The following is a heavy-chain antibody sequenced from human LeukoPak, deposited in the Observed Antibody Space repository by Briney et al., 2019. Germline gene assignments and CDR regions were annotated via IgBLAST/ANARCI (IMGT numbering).Heavy chain of an antibody. CDR3: AKGAAWVRGVSEGDY. CDR2: IKQDGSEK. CDR1: RFTFSSYW. Sequence: PGGSLRLSCAASRFTFSSYWMTWVSQAPGKGLGWVANIKQDGSEKYYVDSVKGRFTISRDNAKNSLYLQMNSLRAEDTAVYYCAKGAAWVRGVSEGDYWGQGTLVTVSS. D-gene: IGHD3-10*01. J-gene: IGHJ4*02. V-gene: IGHV3-7*01.